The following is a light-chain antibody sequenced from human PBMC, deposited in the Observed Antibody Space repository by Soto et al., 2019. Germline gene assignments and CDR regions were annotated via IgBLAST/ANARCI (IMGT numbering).Light chain of an antibody. V-gene: IGKV3-15*01. CDR2: DAS. CDR1: QSVSSN. J-gene: IGKJ5*01. CDR3: QPYIKWPIT. Sequence: EIVMTQSPGTLSVSPGERATLSCRASQSVSSNLAWYQQKPGQAPRLLISDASTRATGITARFSGSGSGTEFTLTVSSLQSEDFAVYYCQPYIKWPITVGPGTRLDIK.